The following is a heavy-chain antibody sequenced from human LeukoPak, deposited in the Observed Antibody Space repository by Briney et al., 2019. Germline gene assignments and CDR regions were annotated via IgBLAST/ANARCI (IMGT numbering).Heavy chain of an antibody. J-gene: IGHJ4*02. V-gene: IGHV3-7*01. CDR2: IKEDGSAK. CDR1: GFTFSRSW. Sequence: PGGSLRLSCVASGFTFSRSWMSWVRQAPGKGLEWLANIKEDGSAKYYVDSVRGRFTISRDNAENSLYLQMNSLRAEDTATYYCATSAAAPGNYWGQGTLVTVSS. CDR3: ATSAAAPGNY. D-gene: IGHD6-25*01.